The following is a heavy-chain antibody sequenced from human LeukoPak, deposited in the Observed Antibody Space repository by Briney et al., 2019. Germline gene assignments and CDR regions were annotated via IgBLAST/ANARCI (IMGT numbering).Heavy chain of an antibody. CDR3: ANKQLAFDY. CDR2: ISGSGGST. J-gene: IGHJ4*02. D-gene: IGHD6-6*01. V-gene: IGHV3-23*01. Sequence: GGSLGPSCAASGFTSSSYAMSWVRQAPGKGLEWVSAISGSGGSTYYADSVKGRFTIPRDNSKNTLYLQMNSLRAEDTAVYYCANKQLAFDYWGQGTLVTVSS. CDR1: GFTSSSYA.